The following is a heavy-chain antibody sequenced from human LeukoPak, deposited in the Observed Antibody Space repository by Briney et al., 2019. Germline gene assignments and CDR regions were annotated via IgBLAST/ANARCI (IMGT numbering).Heavy chain of an antibody. V-gene: IGHV4-4*02. CDR3: ARPNYYDFHFDI. CDR1: GGSISCSNW. J-gene: IGHJ3*02. Sequence: NPSGTLSLTCAVSGGSISCSNWWSWVRQPPGKGLEWIGEIYHSGSTNYNPSLKSRVTISVDKSKNQFSLKLSSVTAADTAVYYCARPNYYDFHFDIWGQGTMVTVSS. D-gene: IGHD3-22*01. CDR2: IYHSGST.